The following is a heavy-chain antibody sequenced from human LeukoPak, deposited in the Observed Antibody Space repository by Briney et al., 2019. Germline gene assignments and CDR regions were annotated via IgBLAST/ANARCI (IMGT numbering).Heavy chain of an antibody. D-gene: IGHD3-9*01. Sequence: GGSLRLSCAASGFTFSDYYMSWIRQAPGKGLEWVSYISSSGSTIYYADSVKGRFTISRDNSKNTLYLQMNSLRAEDTAVYYCARAAALRYFDWLLPPDYWGQGTLVTVSS. CDR1: GFTFSDYY. V-gene: IGHV3-11*04. CDR2: ISSSGSTI. J-gene: IGHJ4*02. CDR3: ARAAALRYFDWLLPPDY.